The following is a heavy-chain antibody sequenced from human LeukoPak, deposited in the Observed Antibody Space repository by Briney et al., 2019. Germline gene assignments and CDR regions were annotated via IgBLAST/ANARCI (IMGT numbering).Heavy chain of an antibody. CDR2: INPGDSDT. D-gene: IGHD1-1*01. CDR3: ARDWKDPAAFDI. CDR1: GYTFTSYW. J-gene: IGHJ3*02. Sequence: GESLKISCKASGYTFTSYWIGWVRQMLGKGLEWMAIINPGDSDTRYSPSFQGQVTISADKSISTAYLQWSSLKASDTAMYYCARDWKDPAAFDIWGQGTMVTVSS. V-gene: IGHV5-51*01.